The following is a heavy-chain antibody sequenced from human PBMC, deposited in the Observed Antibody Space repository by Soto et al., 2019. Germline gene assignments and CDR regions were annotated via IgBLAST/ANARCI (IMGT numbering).Heavy chain of an antibody. D-gene: IGHD2-2*01. CDR2: INPNSGGT. CDR1: GYTFTGYY. V-gene: IGHV1-2*02. CDR3: ARSVLWVPAAILTQSSGFDY. Sequence: GASVKVSCKASGYTFTGYYMHWVRQAPGQGLEWMGWINPNSGGTDYAQKFQGRVTMTRDTSISTAYMELSRLRSDDTAVYYCARSVLWVPAAILTQSSGFDYWGQGTLVTVSS. J-gene: IGHJ4*02.